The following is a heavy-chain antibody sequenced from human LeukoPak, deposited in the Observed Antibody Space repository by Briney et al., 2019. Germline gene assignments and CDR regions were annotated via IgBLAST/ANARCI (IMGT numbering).Heavy chain of an antibody. V-gene: IGHV3-23*01. D-gene: IGHD2-2*02. CDR2: ISGSGDKI. J-gene: IGHJ4*02. CDR1: GFTFSSYG. Sequence: GGSLRLSCAASGFTFSSYGMSWVRQAPGKGLEWVSVISGSGDKIYYADSYGDSVKGRFTISRDNSKNTLYLQMNSLRAEDTAVYYCARDRIVVVPAALLDYWGQGTLVTVSS. CDR3: ARDRIVVVPAALLDY.